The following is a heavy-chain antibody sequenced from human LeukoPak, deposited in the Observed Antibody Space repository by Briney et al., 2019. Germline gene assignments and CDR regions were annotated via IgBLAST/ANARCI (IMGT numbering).Heavy chain of an antibody. CDR1: GYTFTGYY. Sequence: ASVKVSCKASGYTFTGYYMHWVRQAPGQGLEWMGWINPSSGGTNYAQKFQGRVTMTRDTSISTAYMELSRLRSDDTAVYYCARGTGTKIYYYYYYMDVWGKGTTVTVSS. CDR3: ARGTGTKIYYYYYYMDV. V-gene: IGHV1-2*02. CDR2: INPSSGGT. D-gene: IGHD1-14*01. J-gene: IGHJ6*03.